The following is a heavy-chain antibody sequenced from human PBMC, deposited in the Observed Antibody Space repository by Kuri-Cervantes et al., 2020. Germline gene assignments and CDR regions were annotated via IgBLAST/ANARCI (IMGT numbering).Heavy chain of an antibody. J-gene: IGHJ6*03. CDR2: INPSGGST. CDR1: GYTFTSYA. CDR3: ARDASSSWSIYYYYYMDV. V-gene: IGHV1-46*01. Sequence: ASVKVSCKASGYTFTSYAMHWVRQAPGQRLEWMGIINPSGGSTSYAQKFQGRVTMTRDTSTSTAYMELRSLRSDDTAVYYCARDASSSWSIYYYYYMDVWGKGTTVTVSS. D-gene: IGHD6-13*01.